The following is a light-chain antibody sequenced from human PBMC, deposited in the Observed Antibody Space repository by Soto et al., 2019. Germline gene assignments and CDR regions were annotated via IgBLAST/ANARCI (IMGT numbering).Light chain of an antibody. CDR1: SSDVGGYNF. CDR2: EVN. J-gene: IGLJ2*01. CDR3: SSYAGSDNWGV. V-gene: IGLV2-8*01. Sequence: QSALTQPPSASGSPGQSVTISCTGTSSDVGGYNFVSWYQQHPGKAPKLIIYEVNKRPSGVPDRFSGSKSGDTASLTVSGLQADDEGDYYCSSYAGSDNWGVFGGGTKVTVL.